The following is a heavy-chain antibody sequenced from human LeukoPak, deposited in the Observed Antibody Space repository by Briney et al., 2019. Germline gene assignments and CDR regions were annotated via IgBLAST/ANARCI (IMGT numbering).Heavy chain of an antibody. CDR3: ARELPTYYYDSSGYYYPSTSDY. CDR2: IIPIFGTA. D-gene: IGHD3-22*01. V-gene: IGHV1-69*05. CDR1: GGTFSSYA. Sequence: GASVRVSCKASGGTFSSYAISWVRQAPGQGLEWMGRIIPIFGTANYAQKFQGRVTITTDESTSTDYMELSSLRSEDTAVYYCARELPTYYYDSSGYYYPSTSDYWGQGTLVTVSS. J-gene: IGHJ4*02.